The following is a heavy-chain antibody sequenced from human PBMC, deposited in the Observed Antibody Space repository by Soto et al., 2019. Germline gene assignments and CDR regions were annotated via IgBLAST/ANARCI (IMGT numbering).Heavy chain of an antibody. V-gene: IGHV3-23*01. CDR2: ISGSGGST. CDR3: AKSLGYSSGSSYFDY. CDR1: GFTFGSYA. Sequence: GGSLRLSCAASGFTFGSYAMSWVRQAPGKGLEWVSGISGSGGSTYYADSVKGRFTISRDNSKNTLALQLSSLRAEDTAVYYCAKSLGYSSGSSYFDYWGQGTLVTVSS. J-gene: IGHJ4*02. D-gene: IGHD6-19*01.